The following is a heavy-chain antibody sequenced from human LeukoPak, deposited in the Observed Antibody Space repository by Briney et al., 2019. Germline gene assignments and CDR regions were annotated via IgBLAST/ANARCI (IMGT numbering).Heavy chain of an antibody. V-gene: IGHV4-39*07. D-gene: IGHD6-19*01. CDR2: ITHSGST. Sequence: SETLSLTCTVSGGSISTSNYYWGWIRQPPGKGLEWIGEITHSGSTNYNLSLKSRVTISVDTSKNQFSLKVSSLTAADTAVYYCAGSISVAGPEDYWGQGTLVTVSS. CDR3: AGSISVAGPEDY. CDR1: GGSISTSNYY. J-gene: IGHJ4*02.